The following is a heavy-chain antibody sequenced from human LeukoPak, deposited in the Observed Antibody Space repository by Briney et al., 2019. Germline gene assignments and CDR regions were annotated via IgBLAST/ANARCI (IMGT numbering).Heavy chain of an antibody. Sequence: ASVKVSCKVSGYTLTELSMHWVRQAPGKGLEWMGGFDPEDGETIYAQKFQGRVTMTEDTSTDTAYMELGSLRSEDTAVYYCATSVRMAVTTGTEDHLWEFDYWGQGTLVTVSS. CDR2: FDPEDGET. D-gene: IGHD4-17*01. CDR1: GYTLTELS. J-gene: IGHJ4*02. CDR3: ATSVRMAVTTGTEDHLWEFDY. V-gene: IGHV1-24*01.